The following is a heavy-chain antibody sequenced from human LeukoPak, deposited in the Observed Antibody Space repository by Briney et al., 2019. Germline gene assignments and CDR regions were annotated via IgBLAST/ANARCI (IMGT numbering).Heavy chain of an antibody. CDR2: IYYSGST. CDR3: ERVLNGVPPYYYYYNIDV. Sequence: SQTLSLTCTVSGASITSGVHYWSWIRQHPVKGPEWIGHIYYSGSTYSNPSLKGRVSMSLDTSKNQLSLELLSVTAADTAVYWCERVLNGVPPYYYYYNIDVWGKGTTVTVSS. D-gene: IGHD2-8*02. V-gene: IGHV4-31*03. CDR1: GASITSGVHY. J-gene: IGHJ6*03.